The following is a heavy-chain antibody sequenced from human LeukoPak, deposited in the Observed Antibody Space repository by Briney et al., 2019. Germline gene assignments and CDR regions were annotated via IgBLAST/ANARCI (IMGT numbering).Heavy chain of an antibody. CDR1: GGSISSSNW. CDR2: IYHSGST. D-gene: IGHD3-9*01. Sequence: SGTLSLTCAVSGGSISSSNWWSWVRQPPGKGLEWIGEIYHSGSTNYNPSLKSRVTISVDKSKNQFSLKLSSVTAADTAVYYCAREVLYNPNEYDILTGPHDNWFDPWGQGTLVTVSS. J-gene: IGHJ5*02. CDR3: AREVLYNPNEYDILTGPHDNWFDP. V-gene: IGHV4-4*02.